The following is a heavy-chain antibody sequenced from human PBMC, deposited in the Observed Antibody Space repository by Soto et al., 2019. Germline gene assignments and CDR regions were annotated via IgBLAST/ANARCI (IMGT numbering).Heavy chain of an antibody. Sequence: ASVQVSCKASGYTFTGYYIHWVRQAPGQGLEWMGWINPNSGGTNYAQKFQGWVTMTRDTSISTAYMELSSLRSDDTAVYYCARGYCSSTSPTGCGMDVWGQGTTVTVSS. CDR3: ARGYCSSTSPTGCGMDV. CDR2: INPNSGGT. CDR1: GYTFTGYY. V-gene: IGHV1-2*04. J-gene: IGHJ6*02. D-gene: IGHD2-2*01.